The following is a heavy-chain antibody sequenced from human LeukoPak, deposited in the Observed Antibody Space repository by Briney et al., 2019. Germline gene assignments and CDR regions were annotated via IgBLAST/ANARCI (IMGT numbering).Heavy chain of an antibody. J-gene: IGHJ5*02. V-gene: IGHV4-39*07. CDR2: IYLSGHT. CDR3: ARVIFLRHYNDIPFDP. CDR1: GSSISNTTYY. D-gene: IGHD5-24*01. Sequence: SETLSLTCTVSGSSISNTTYYWGWIRQPPGKGLEWIGSIYLSGHTYYNPSLKSRVTISVDTSKNQVSLKLTSVTAADTAVYYCARVIFLRHYNDIPFDPWGQGTLVTVSS.